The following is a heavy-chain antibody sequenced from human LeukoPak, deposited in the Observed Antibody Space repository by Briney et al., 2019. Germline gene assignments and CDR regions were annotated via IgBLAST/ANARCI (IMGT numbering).Heavy chain of an antibody. D-gene: IGHD2-8*02. CDR2: ISGSSTYI. J-gene: IGHJ3*01. Sequence: GGSLRISCAASDFTFISYSMNWVRQAPGKGLEWVSAISGSSTYISYADSVKGRFTVSRDNAKNSLYLQMNSLRAEDTAVYYCAYCTGGACYRASAFDFWGQGTMVIVSS. V-gene: IGHV3-21*01. CDR1: DFTFISYS. CDR3: AYCTGGACYRASAFDF.